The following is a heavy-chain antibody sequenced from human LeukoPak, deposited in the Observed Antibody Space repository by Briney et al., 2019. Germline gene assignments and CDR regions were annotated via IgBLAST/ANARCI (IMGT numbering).Heavy chain of an antibody. Sequence: GSLRLSCTASGFIFSGSWMAWIRQAPGKGLEWVAIIKKDGSEKYYVDSMKGRFTISRDNAKNSLFLQMNSLRAEDTAIYYCTTDTWYSAGHWGQGTLVTVSS. D-gene: IGHD2-15*01. CDR2: IKKDGSEK. V-gene: IGHV3-7*03. CDR1: GFIFSGSW. CDR3: TTDTWYSAGH. J-gene: IGHJ4*02.